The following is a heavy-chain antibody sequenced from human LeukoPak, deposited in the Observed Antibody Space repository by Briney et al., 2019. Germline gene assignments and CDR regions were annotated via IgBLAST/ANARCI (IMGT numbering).Heavy chain of an antibody. CDR3: AKDLGSSDWYIDY. J-gene: IGHJ4*02. CDR1: GFTFSSYD. D-gene: IGHD6-19*01. Sequence: GGSLRLSCAASGFTFSSYDMHWVRQAPGKGLEWVSANSGGGSTYYADSVKGRFTISRDNSKNTVYLQMNSLRAEDTAIYYCAKDLGSSDWYIDYWGQGTLVTVSS. CDR2: NSGGGST. V-gene: IGHV3-23*01.